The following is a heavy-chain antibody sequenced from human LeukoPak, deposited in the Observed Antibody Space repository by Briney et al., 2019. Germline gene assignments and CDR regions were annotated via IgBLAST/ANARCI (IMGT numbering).Heavy chain of an antibody. D-gene: IGHD6-6*01. CDR1: GGSISSSSYY. CDR2: IYYSGST. Sequence: PSETLSLTCTVSGGSISSSSYYWGWIRQPPGKGLEWIGSIYYSGSTCYNPSFKSRVTISVDTSKNQFSLKLSSVTAADTAVYYCARVGGSSFTLNMDVWGKGTTVTVSS. J-gene: IGHJ6*03. CDR3: ARVGGSSFTLNMDV. V-gene: IGHV4-39*07.